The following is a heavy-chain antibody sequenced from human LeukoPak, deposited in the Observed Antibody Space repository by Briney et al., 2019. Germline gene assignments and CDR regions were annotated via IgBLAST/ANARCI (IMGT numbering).Heavy chain of an antibody. Sequence: GGSLRLSCAASGFTFSNYGMHWVRQAPGKGLEWVAFIRYDGTNKYSADSVKGRFTIPRDNSKNTLYLQMNSLRAEDTAVYYCAKDKIWGEDYFDYWGQGTLVTVSS. CDR3: AKDKIWGEDYFDY. J-gene: IGHJ4*02. V-gene: IGHV3-30*02. CDR1: GFTFSNYG. D-gene: IGHD3-16*01. CDR2: IRYDGTNK.